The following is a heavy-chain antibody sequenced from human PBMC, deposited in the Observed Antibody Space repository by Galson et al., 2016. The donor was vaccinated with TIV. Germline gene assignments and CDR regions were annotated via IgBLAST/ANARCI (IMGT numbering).Heavy chain of an antibody. D-gene: IGHD3-16*01. CDR1: GFTFSRHW. CDR3: ARDTHYAVDY. Sequence: SLRLSCAASGFTFSRHWMSWVRQTPGKGLEWVSKMKEDGSERYYVDSVKGRFTISRDNARNSLFLQMSSLRVEDTGIYYCARDTHYAVDYWGQGTLVTVSS. V-gene: IGHV3-7*01. CDR2: MKEDGSER. J-gene: IGHJ4*02.